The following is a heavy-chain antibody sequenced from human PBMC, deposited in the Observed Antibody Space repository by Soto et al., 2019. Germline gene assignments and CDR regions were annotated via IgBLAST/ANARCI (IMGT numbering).Heavy chain of an antibody. CDR1: GYTFSNYG. V-gene: IGHV1-18*01. D-gene: IGHD5-18*01. J-gene: IGHJ6*02. Sequence: QVQLVQSGAEVKKTGASVKVSCKASGYTFSNYGISWVRQGPGHGLEWMGWISGYNGNTHYEEKVQDRIKMTTDTSTSTTYLELRSLRSDGTAVYFCARDPGFGFGYSYAFAMDVWGQGTTVTVSS. CDR3: ARDPGFGFGYSYAFAMDV. CDR2: ISGYNGNT.